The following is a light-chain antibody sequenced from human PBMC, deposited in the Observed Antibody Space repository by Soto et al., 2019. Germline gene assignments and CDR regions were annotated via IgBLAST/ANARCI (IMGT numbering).Light chain of an antibody. J-gene: IGKJ1*01. V-gene: IGKV3-20*01. CDR3: QQYGNSPWT. CDR1: QSVSSSY. Sequence: EIVLTQSPGTLSLSPGERVTLSCRASQSVSSSYLAWYQQKPGQAPRLLIYGASSRATGIPDRFSGSGSGTDFTLTISSLGPEGFAVYYCQQYGNSPWTFGQGNKVEIK. CDR2: GAS.